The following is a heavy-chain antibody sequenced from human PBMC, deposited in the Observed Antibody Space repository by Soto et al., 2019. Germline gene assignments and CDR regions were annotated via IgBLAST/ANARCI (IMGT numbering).Heavy chain of an antibody. CDR2: ISPIFGTA. CDR3: ARGVQPSYDFDY. V-gene: IGHV1-69*06. D-gene: IGHD2-2*01. CDR1: GGTFSSYA. J-gene: IGHJ4*02. Sequence: SEKVSCKASGGTFSSYAISWVRQAPGQGLEWMGGISPIFGTANYEQKFQGRVTITADKSTSTAYMELSSLRSEDTAVYYCARGVQPSYDFDYLGQGTLVTVSS.